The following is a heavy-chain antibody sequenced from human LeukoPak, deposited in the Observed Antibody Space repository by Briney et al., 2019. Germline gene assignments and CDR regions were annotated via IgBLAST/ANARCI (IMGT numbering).Heavy chain of an antibody. CDR2: ISGSGDGT. V-gene: IGHV3-23*01. Sequence: GSLRLSCAASAFTFSRYAMNWVRQAPGKGLEWVSTISGSGDGTFYADSVKGRFTISRDNSKNTLYLQMNGLRAEDTAVYYCAKPFHYGGDSLSPFDIWGQGTMVIVSS. J-gene: IGHJ3*02. D-gene: IGHD2-21*02. CDR1: AFTFSRYA. CDR3: AKPFHYGGDSLSPFDI.